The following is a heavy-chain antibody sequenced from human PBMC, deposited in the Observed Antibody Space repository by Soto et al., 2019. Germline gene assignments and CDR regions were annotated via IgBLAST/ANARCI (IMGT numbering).Heavy chain of an antibody. D-gene: IGHD5-18*01. V-gene: IGHV3-33*01. Sequence: VGLLRLSCGASGFTCGGYGVHWVRQAPGKGLEWVAVIWYDGSNKYYADSVKGRFTISRDNSKNTLYLQMNSLRAEDTAVYYCARDYNSDTAIVTEGFNRYYVSGMEVLGKGTTVTVSS. CDR3: ARDYNSDTAIVTEGFNRYYVSGMEV. CDR2: IWYDGSNK. CDR1: GFTCGGYG. J-gene: IGHJ6*04.